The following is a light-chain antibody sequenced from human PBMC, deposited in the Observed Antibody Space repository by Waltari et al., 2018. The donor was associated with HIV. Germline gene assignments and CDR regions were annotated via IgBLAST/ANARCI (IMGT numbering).Light chain of an antibody. Sequence: DIVMTQSPDSLAVSLGERATINCKSSQSVLYNSNNKSYIAWYQQKPGQPPKLLIYWASTRESGVPDRFSGSGSGTDFTLTISSLQAEDVAVYYCQQYYSTPLTFGGGTKVE. V-gene: IGKV4-1*01. CDR1: QSVLYNSNNKSY. CDR3: QQYYSTPLT. J-gene: IGKJ4*01. CDR2: WAS.